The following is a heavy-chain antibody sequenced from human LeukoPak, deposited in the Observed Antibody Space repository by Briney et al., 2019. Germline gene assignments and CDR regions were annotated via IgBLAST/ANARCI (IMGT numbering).Heavy chain of an antibody. D-gene: IGHD2-2*01. CDR3: ARDTASYCSSTSCYLNGAFDI. V-gene: IGHV3-33*01. CDR1: GFTFSSYG. CDR2: IWYDGSDK. J-gene: IGHJ3*02. Sequence: GGSLRLSCAASGFTFSSYGMPWVRQAPGKGLEWVAVIWYDGSDKYYADSVKGRFTISRDNSKNTLYLQMNSLRAKDTAVYYCARDTASYCSSTSCYLNGAFDIWGQGTMVTVSS.